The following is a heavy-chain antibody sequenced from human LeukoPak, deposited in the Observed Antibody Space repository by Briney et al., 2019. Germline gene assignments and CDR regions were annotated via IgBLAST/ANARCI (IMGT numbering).Heavy chain of an antibody. CDR3: ARVLRGVILNWFDP. V-gene: IGHV4-4*02. CDR1: GGSISNSNW. CDR2: IYHSGST. D-gene: IGHD3-10*01. Sequence: SETLSLTCAVSGGSISNSNWWSWVRQPPGKGLEWIGEIYHSGSTNYNPSLKSRVTIAVDKSKNQFSLNLSSVTAADTAVYYCARVLRGVILNWFDPWGQGTLVTVSS. J-gene: IGHJ5*02.